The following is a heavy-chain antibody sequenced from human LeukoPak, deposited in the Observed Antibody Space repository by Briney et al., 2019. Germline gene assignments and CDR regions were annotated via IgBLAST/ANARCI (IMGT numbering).Heavy chain of an antibody. CDR1: GYTFTGYY. J-gene: IGHJ4*02. CDR2: INPNSGGT. Sequence: ASVKVSCKASGYTFTGYYMHWVRQAPGQGLEWMGWINPNSGGTNYAQKFQGRVTMTRDTSIGTAYMELSRLRSDDTAVYYCAVGYYDYVWGGIDYWAQGTLVTVSS. CDR3: AVGYYDYVWGGIDY. D-gene: IGHD3-16*01. V-gene: IGHV1-2*02.